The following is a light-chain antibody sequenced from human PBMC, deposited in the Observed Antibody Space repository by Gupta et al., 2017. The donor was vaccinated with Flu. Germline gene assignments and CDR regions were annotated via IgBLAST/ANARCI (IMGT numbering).Light chain of an antibody. CDR3: MRGKQPWT. J-gene: IGKJ2*02. CDR2: EVS. CDR1: QSLVYKNGINY. Sequence: DVVMTQSPLPLPVTLGQPASTSCRSSQSLVYKNGINYLNWFQQSPGQSPRRIIYEVSKRDSGVPDRFSGSGSGNDFTLKSSRVEDEDVGVYYCMRGKQPWTFGPGTRLEI. V-gene: IGKV2-30*01.